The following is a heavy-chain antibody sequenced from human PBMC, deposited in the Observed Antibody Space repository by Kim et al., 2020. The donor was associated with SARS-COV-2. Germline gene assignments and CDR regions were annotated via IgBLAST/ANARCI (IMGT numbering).Heavy chain of an antibody. CDR3: ARDSGYYVFDAFDI. CDR2: IWYDGSNK. J-gene: IGHJ3*02. D-gene: IGHD3-22*01. Sequence: GGSLRLSCAASGFTFSSYGMHWVRQAPGKGLEWVAVIWYDGSNKYYADSVKGRFTISRDNSKNTLYLQMNSLRAEDTAVYYCARDSGYYVFDAFDIWGQGTMVTVSS. V-gene: IGHV3-33*01. CDR1: GFTFSSYG.